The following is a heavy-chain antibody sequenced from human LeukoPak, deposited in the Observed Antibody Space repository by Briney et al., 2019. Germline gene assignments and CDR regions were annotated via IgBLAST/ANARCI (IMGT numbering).Heavy chain of an antibody. J-gene: IGHJ6*02. CDR3: ARPWSSSGNQEPFNYYYYGMDV. Sequence: GGSLRLSCAASGFTFSDYYMSWIRQAPGKGLEWVSYISSSGSTIYYADSVKGRFTISRDNAKNSLYLQMNSLRAEDTAVYYCARPWSSSGNQEPFNYYYYGMDVWGQGTTVTVSS. V-gene: IGHV3-11*01. D-gene: IGHD6-13*01. CDR2: ISSSGSTI. CDR1: GFTFSDYY.